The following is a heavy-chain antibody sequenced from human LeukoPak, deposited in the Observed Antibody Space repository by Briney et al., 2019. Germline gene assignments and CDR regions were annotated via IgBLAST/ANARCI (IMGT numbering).Heavy chain of an antibody. V-gene: IGHV3-23*01. CDR3: AKMKGHPLPKYYMDV. D-gene: IGHD1-26*01. Sequence: PGGSLRLSCAASGFTVGGFAMSWVRGTPGKGMEWVSGISGSGDNTLYADSVKGRFTISRDNSKNTLYLEMNSLRAEDTAIYYCAKMKGHPLPKYYMDVWGQGTTVTVSS. J-gene: IGHJ6*01. CDR2: ISGSGDNT. CDR1: GFTVGGFA.